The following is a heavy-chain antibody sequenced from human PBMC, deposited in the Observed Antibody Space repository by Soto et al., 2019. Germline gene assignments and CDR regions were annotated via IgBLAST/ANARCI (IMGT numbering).Heavy chain of an antibody. Sequence: GGSLRLSCAASGFTFSSYWMSWVRQAPGKGLEWVANIKQDGSEKYYVDSVKGRFTISRDNAKNSLYLQMNSLRAEDTAVYYCARERGYSYGYTDYWGQGTLVTVSS. CDR1: GFTFSSYW. CDR3: ARERGYSYGYTDY. CDR2: IKQDGSEK. D-gene: IGHD5-18*01. J-gene: IGHJ4*02. V-gene: IGHV3-7*05.